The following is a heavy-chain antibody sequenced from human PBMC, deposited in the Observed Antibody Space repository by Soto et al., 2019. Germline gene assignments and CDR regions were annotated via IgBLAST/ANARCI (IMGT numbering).Heavy chain of an antibody. CDR1: GFTVGSHA. J-gene: IGHJ6*02. Sequence: GGSLRLSCAASGFTVGSHAMSWVRQAPGKGLEWVSSISGSGDGTYYGDSVKGRFTIPRDSSSSTLYLQMDNLRGEDTAVYFCTRSRRSILMVYGFGGMDVWGQGTTVTVSS. V-gene: IGHV3-23*01. CDR2: ISGSGDGT. D-gene: IGHD2-8*01. CDR3: TRSRRSILMVYGFGGMDV.